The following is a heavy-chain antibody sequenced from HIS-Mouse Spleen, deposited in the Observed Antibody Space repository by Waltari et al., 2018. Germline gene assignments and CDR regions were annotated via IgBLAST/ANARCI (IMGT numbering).Heavy chain of an antibody. Sequence: EVQLVESGGGLVKPGGSLRLSCAASGFTFSSYSMNWVRQAPGKGLEWVSSISSSSSYKYYADSVKGRFTISRDNAKNSLYLQMNSLRAEDTAVYYCARVCEGRDIVVVVAAIGNYYYGMDVWGQGTTVTVSS. CDR2: ISSSSSYK. CDR3: ARVCEGRDIVVVVAAIGNYYYGMDV. D-gene: IGHD2-15*01. V-gene: IGHV3-21*01. J-gene: IGHJ6*02. CDR1: GFTFSSYS.